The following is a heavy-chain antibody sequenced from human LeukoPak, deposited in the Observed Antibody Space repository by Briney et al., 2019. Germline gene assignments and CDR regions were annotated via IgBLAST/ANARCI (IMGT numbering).Heavy chain of an antibody. CDR3: ARVTGYMIEDYFDY. J-gene: IGHJ4*02. V-gene: IGHV4-59*01. Sequence: PSETLSLTCTVSGGSISSYYWSWIRQPAGKGLEWIGYIYYSGSTNYKPSLKSRVTISVETSKNQFSLKLRSVTAADTAVYYCARVTGYMIEDYFDYWGQGTLVTVSS. CDR1: GGSISSYY. CDR2: IYYSGST. D-gene: IGHD3-22*01.